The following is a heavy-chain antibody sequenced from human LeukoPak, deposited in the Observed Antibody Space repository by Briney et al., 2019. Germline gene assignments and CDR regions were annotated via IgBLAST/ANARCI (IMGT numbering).Heavy chain of an antibody. CDR1: GGSISSYY. CDR2: IYFSGST. CDR3: ARVGDGGELLSAFDI. D-gene: IGHD3-10*01. Sequence: SETLSLTCTVSGGSISSYYWSWIRQPPGKGLEWIGYIYFSGSTNYNPSLKSRVTISVDTSKNQFSLKLSSVTAADTAVYYCARVGDGGELLSAFDIWGQGTMVTVSS. J-gene: IGHJ3*02. V-gene: IGHV4-59*01.